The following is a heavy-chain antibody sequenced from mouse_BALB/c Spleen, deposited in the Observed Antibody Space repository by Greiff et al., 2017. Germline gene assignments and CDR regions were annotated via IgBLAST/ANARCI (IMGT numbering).Heavy chain of an antibody. CDR2: ISSGGGST. Sequence: EVQLMESGGGLVKPGGSLKLSCAASGFAFSSYDMSWVRQTPEKRLEWVAYISSGGGSTYYPDTVKGRFTISRDNAKNTLYLQMSSLKSEDTAIYYCARLLGGLDYWGQGTTLTVSS. CDR1: GFAFSSYD. V-gene: IGHV5-12-1*01. J-gene: IGHJ2*01. CDR3: ARLLGGLDY. D-gene: IGHD1-1*01.